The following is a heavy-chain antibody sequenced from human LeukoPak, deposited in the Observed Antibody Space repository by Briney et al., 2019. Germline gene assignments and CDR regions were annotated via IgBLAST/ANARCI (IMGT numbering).Heavy chain of an antibody. CDR2: IRSTTYDETT. J-gene: IGHJ4*02. V-gene: IGHV3-49*04. D-gene: IGHD2-21*02. Sequence: GGSLRPSCTASGFTFGAFVMSWVRQAPGKGLEWVSFIRSTTYDETTEYAASVQGRFTISRDDFRGIAYLQMNSLKTEDTDVYYCARGCFGDCAACNNWGQGTLVTVSS. CDR3: ARGCFGDCAACNN. CDR1: GFTFGAFV.